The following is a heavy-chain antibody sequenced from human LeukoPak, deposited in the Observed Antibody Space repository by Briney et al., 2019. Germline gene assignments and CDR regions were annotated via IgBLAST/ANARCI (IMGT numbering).Heavy chain of an antibody. V-gene: IGHV4-61*01. CDR2: IYYSGST. CDR1: GVSISSSSYY. Sequence: SETLSLTCTVSGVSISSSSYYWGWIRQPPGKGLEWIGYIYYSGSTNYNPSLKSRVTISVDTSKNQFSLKLSSVTAADTAVYYCARDRDYYDSSGPDYWGQGTLVTVSS. D-gene: IGHD3-22*01. J-gene: IGHJ4*02. CDR3: ARDRDYYDSSGPDY.